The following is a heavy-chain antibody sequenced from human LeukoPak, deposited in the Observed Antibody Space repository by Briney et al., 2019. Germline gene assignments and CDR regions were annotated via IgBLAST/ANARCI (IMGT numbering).Heavy chain of an antibody. J-gene: IGHJ4*02. Sequence: GGSLRLSCAASGFTFDNFWMIWVRQAPGKGLEWVANIKQDGSEEYYVDSVKGRFTISRDNAKNSLYLQMNSLRVEDTAVYYCARRFYGSPDYWGQGALVTVSS. CDR2: IKQDGSEE. CDR3: ARRFYGSPDY. CDR1: GFTFDNFW. V-gene: IGHV3-7*01. D-gene: IGHD3-10*01.